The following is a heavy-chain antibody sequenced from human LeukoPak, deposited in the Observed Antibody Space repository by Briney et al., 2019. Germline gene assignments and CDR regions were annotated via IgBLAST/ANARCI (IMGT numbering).Heavy chain of an antibody. CDR1: GFTFSSYS. D-gene: IGHD2-21*02. V-gene: IGHV3-48*04. CDR3: ARTLAYCGGDCYSRGDYFDY. J-gene: IGHJ4*02. CDR2: ISSSSSTI. Sequence: PGGSLRLSCAASGFTFSSYSMNWVRQAPGKGLEWVSYISSSSSTIYYADSVKGRFTISRDNAKNSLYLQMNSLRAEDMAVYYCARTLAYCGGDCYSRGDYFDYWGQGTLVTVSS.